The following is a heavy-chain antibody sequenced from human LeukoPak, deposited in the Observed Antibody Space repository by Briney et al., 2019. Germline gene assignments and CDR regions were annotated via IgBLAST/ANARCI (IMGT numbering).Heavy chain of an antibody. CDR2: ISYDGSNK. D-gene: IGHD6-19*01. CDR3: ARGPGGPLAVAGHWGY. Sequence: GGSLRLSCAASGFTFSSYAMHWVRQAPGKGLEWVAVISYDGSNKYHADSVKGRFTISRDNSKNTLYLQMNSLRAEDTAVYYCARGPGGPLAVAGHWGYWGQGTLVTVSS. V-gene: IGHV3-30-3*01. CDR1: GFTFSSYA. J-gene: IGHJ4*02.